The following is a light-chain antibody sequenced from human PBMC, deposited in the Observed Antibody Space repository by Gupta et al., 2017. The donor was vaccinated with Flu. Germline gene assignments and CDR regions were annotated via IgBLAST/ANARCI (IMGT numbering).Light chain of an antibody. J-gene: IGKJ5*01. CDR1: ESVRTSY. CDR2: GAS. CDR3: QQDCSSPLS. Sequence: EIVLTQPPGTLSLSPGERASLSFRASESVRTSYLAWYQQKPGQAPRLLIYGASSRATGIPDRFSGSGSGTDFTLTISRLEPEDFAVYYCQQDCSSPLSFGQGTRMEIK. V-gene: IGKV3-20*01.